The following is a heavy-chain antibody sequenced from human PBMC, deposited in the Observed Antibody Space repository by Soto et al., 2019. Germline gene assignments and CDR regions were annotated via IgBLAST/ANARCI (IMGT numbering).Heavy chain of an antibody. D-gene: IGHD3-10*02. J-gene: IGHJ4*02. CDR3: ARLPDYVSPSAFIDY. V-gene: IGHV5-51*01. CDR2: IFPGDSDT. CDR1: GFSLNTYW. Sequence: GESLKISCKASGFSLNTYWIAWVRQMPGEGLEWMGAIFPGDSDTKYSPSFEGQVTISADKSISTAYLQWSSLKASDTAMYYCARLPDYVSPSAFIDYWGQGTLVTVSS.